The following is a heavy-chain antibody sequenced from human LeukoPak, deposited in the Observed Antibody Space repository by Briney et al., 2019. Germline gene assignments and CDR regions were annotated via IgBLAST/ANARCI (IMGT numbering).Heavy chain of an antibody. CDR1: GGSVSSGSYY. Sequence: PSETLSLTCTVSGGSVSSGSYYWSWIRQPPGKGLEWIGYIYYSGSTNYNPSLKSRVTISVDTSKNQCSLKLSSVTAADTAVYYCARDRGNYDILTGYYTVRWFDPWGQGTLVTVSS. CDR3: ARDRGNYDILTGYYTVRWFDP. D-gene: IGHD3-9*01. CDR2: IYYSGST. V-gene: IGHV4-61*01. J-gene: IGHJ5*02.